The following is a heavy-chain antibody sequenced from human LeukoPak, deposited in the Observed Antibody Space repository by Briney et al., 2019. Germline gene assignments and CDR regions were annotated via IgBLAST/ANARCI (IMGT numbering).Heavy chain of an antibody. V-gene: IGHV4-4*07. CDR2: IYTSGST. CDR3: ARQGSCRSTSCPFDY. D-gene: IGHD2-2*01. CDR1: GGSISSYY. J-gene: IGHJ4*02. Sequence: SETLSLTCPVSGGSISSYYWSWIRQPAGKGLEWIGRIYTSGSTNYNPSLKSRVTMSVDTSKNQFSLKLSSVTAADTAVYYCARQGSCRSTSCPFDYWGQGTLVTVSS.